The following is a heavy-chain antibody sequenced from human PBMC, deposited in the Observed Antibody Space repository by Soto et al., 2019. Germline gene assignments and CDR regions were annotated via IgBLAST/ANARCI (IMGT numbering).Heavy chain of an antibody. D-gene: IGHD3-22*01. CDR2: ISYTGANT. CDR1: GFTFGRYA. J-gene: IGHJ4*02. CDR3: AKHMDDSGYFYVEGADH. Sequence: GGSLRLSCVASGFTFGRYAMHWVREPPGRGLEWVAVISYTGANTYYVGSVRGRFTISRDNSKNTLYLQMNSLRAEDTAMYYCAKHMDDSGYFYVEGADHWGQGTLVTVSS. V-gene: IGHV3-30*18.